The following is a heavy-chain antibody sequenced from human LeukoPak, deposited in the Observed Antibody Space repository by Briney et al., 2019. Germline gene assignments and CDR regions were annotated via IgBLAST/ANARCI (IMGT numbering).Heavy chain of an antibody. CDR2: ISYDGSNK. Sequence: PGRSLRLSCAASGFTFSSYAMHWVRQAPGKGLEWVAVISYDGSNKYYADSVKGRFTISRDNSKNTLYLQMNSLRAEDTAVYYCARGVHDIVATRGHYYYYGMDVWGKGTTVTVSS. CDR3: ARGVHDIVATRGHYYYYGMDV. CDR1: GFTFSSYA. J-gene: IGHJ6*04. D-gene: IGHD5-12*01. V-gene: IGHV3-30-3*01.